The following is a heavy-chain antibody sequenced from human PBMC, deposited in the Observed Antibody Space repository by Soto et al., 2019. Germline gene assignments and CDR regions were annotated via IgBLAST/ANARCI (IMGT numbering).Heavy chain of an antibody. J-gene: IGHJ5*02. V-gene: IGHV4-59*01. D-gene: IGHD3-10*01. CDR2: IYYSGST. Sequence: SGTLSLTGIFPGGSNSSYYWSWIRQPPGKGLGWIGYIYYSGSTNYNPSLKSRVTISVDTSKNQFSLKLSSVTAADTAVYYCARGWGYYGSGSYLDSYNGFDPWRQGTLVTVSS. CDR1: GGSNSSYY. CDR3: ARGWGYYGSGSYLDSYNGFDP.